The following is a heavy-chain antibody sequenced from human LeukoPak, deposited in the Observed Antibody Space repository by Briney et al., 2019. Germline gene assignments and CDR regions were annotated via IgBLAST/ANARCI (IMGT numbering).Heavy chain of an antibody. CDR1: GGSFSGYS. J-gene: IGHJ4*02. D-gene: IGHD3-10*01. V-gene: IGHV4-34*01. CDR3: ARLRSHYGSGSLGFDY. CDR2: INNSGST. Sequence: SENLSLTCAVYGGSFSGYSWRWVRQPPGKGLEWIGGINNSGSTNYNPSLKSRVTISVDTSKNQFSLKLSSVTAADTAVFYCARLRSHYGSGSLGFDYWGQGTLVTVSS.